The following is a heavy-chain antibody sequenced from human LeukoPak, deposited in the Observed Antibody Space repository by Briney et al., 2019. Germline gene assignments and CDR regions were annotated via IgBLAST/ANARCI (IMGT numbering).Heavy chain of an antibody. D-gene: IGHD6-13*01. Sequence: GGSLRLSCAASGFTFSSYSMNWVRQAPGKGLKWVSSISSSSSYIYYADSVKGRFTISRDNAKNSLYLQMNSLRAEDTAVYYCAGQQLALGDWFDPWGQGTLVTVSS. CDR2: ISSSSSYI. J-gene: IGHJ5*02. CDR3: AGQQLALGDWFDP. V-gene: IGHV3-21*01. CDR1: GFTFSSYS.